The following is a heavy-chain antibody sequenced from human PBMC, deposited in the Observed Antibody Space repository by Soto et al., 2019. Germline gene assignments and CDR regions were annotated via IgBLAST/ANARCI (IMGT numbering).Heavy chain of an antibody. J-gene: IGHJ4*02. CDR1: GFSFSVSY. V-gene: IGHV3-7*05. Sequence: EVRLVESGGGLVQPGGSLRLSCAATGFSFSVSYMTWVRQAPGKGLEWVATIKEDGSEKYYADSVRGRFTISKDNAERSLWLQMSSLRAEDTAVYYCASLGSGDYGGYVGSDYWGQGTLVTVSS. D-gene: IGHD5-12*01. CDR3: ASLGSGDYGGYVGSDY. CDR2: IKEDGSEK.